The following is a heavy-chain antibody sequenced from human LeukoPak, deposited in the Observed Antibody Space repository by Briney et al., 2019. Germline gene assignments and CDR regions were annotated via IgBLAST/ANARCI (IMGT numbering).Heavy chain of an antibody. CDR3: AKDFRDRSYATSPDY. CDR1: GFTFSSYG. Sequence: PGGSLRLSCAASGFTFSSYGMHWVRQAPGKGLEWVAFIRYDGSNKYYADSVKGRFTISRDNSKNTLYLQMNSLRAEDTAVYYCAKDFRDRSYATSPDYWGQGTLVTVSS. D-gene: IGHD2-2*01. V-gene: IGHV3-30*02. J-gene: IGHJ4*02. CDR2: IRYDGSNK.